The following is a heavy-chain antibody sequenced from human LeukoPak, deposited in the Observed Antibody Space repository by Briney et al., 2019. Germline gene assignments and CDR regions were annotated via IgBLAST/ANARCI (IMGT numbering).Heavy chain of an antibody. Sequence: ASVNVSCKASGYTFTSYYIHWVRQAPGQGVEWMGIINPSVGSTSYAQKFRGRVTMTRDTSTSTVYMELSSLKSEDTAVYYCARGDSIGSGLDAFDVWSQGTMVTVSS. CDR3: ARGDSIGSGLDAFDV. CDR2: INPSVGST. CDR1: GYTFTSYY. D-gene: IGHD3-22*01. J-gene: IGHJ3*01. V-gene: IGHV1-46*01.